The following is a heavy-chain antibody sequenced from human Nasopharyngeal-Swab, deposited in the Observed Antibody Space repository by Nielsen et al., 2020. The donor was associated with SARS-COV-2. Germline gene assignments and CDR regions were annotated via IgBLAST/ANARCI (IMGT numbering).Heavy chain of an antibody. J-gene: IGHJ5*02. CDR3: ARQESDIAAAGTGRRQFDP. CDR1: GYSFTSYW. Sequence: GESLKISCKGSGYSFTSYWIGWVRQMPGKGLEWMGIIYPGDSDTRYSPSFQGQVTISADKSISTAYLQWSSLKASDTAMYYCARQESDIAAAGTGRRQFDPWGQGTLVTVSS. CDR2: IYPGDSDT. D-gene: IGHD6-13*01. V-gene: IGHV5-51*01.